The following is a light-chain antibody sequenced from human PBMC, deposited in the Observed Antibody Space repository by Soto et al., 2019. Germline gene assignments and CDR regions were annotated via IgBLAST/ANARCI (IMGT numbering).Light chain of an antibody. J-gene: IGKJ4*01. CDR3: QQYTVWPFT. CDR2: DAS. V-gene: IGKV3-15*01. Sequence: IVLTQSPANMVLSPGERATRSSRASQSVSSYLAWYQQKPGQAPRLLIYDASTRATGIPDRFSGSGSGTEFTLTISSLQSEDFAVYYCQQYTVWPFTFGGGTKVDIK. CDR1: QSVSSY.